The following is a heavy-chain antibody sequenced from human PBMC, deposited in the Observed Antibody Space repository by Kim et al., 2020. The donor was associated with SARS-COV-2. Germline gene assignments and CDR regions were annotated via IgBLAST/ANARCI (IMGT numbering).Heavy chain of an antibody. CDR3: ARGEVATITPVFDY. J-gene: IGHJ4*02. Sequence: GGSLRLSCAASGFTFSSYGMHWVRQAPGKGLEWVAVISYDGSNKYYADSVKGRFTISRDNSKNTLYLQMNSLRAEDTAVYYCARGEVATITPVFDYWGQG. CDR2: ISYDGSNK. CDR1: GFTFSSYG. V-gene: IGHV3-33*05. D-gene: IGHD5-12*01.